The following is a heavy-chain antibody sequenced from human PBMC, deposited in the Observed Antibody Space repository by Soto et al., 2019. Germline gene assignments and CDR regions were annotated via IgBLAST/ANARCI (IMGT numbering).Heavy chain of an antibody. D-gene: IGHD3-3*01. CDR1: GGTPTTHP. CDR2: ITISTTNT. V-gene: IGHV3-23*01. CDR3: TNYAFVCAPEAGAFDY. Sequence: GAALRLPRPASGGTPTTHPMLWVRETPGKEVEWVSTITISTTNTSYAASVKGRFTISRDNSKNTLYLQMDSLRAEDTAIYYCTNYAFVCAPEAGAFDYSGQGALVTVPS. J-gene: IGHJ4*02.